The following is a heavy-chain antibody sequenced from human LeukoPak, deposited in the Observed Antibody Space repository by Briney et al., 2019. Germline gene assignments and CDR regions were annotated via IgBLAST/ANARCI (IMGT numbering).Heavy chain of an antibody. Sequence: SQTLSLTCVISGDIVSSNSAWNWVRPSPSRGLEWLGRTYYRSQWYYDYAISVKGRITISPDTSRNQFSLHLNSVTSEDTAVYYCARDSDDTFDIWGQGTMVTVSS. CDR1: GDIVSSNSA. CDR2: TYYRSQWYY. J-gene: IGHJ3*02. CDR3: ARDSDDTFDI. D-gene: IGHD2-21*02. V-gene: IGHV6-1*01.